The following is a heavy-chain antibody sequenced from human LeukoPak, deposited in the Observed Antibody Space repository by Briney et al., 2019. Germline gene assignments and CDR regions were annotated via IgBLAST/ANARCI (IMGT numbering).Heavy chain of an antibody. CDR2: INPSGGST. V-gene: IGHV1-46*01. D-gene: IGHD4-17*01. J-gene: IGHJ3*02. Sequence: ASVKVSCKASGYTFTSYYMHWVRQAPGQGLEWMGIINPSGGSTSYAQKFQGRVTMTRDTSTSTVYMELRSLRSDDTAVYYCARLGDYGDYDDAFDIWGQGTMVTVSS. CDR1: GYTFTSYY. CDR3: ARLGDYGDYDDAFDI.